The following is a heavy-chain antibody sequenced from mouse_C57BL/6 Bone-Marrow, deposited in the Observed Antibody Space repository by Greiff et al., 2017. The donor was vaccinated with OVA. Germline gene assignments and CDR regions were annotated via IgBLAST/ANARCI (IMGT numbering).Heavy chain of an antibody. CDR2: INSDGGST. CDR1: EYEFPSHD. D-gene: IGHD1-1*01. V-gene: IGHV5-2*01. J-gene: IGHJ1*03. CDR3: ARRYYGSSSYWYFDV. Sequence: EVQRVESGGGLVQPGESLKLSCESNEYEFPSHDMSWVRKTPEKRLELVAAINSDGGSTYYPDTMERRFIISRDNTKKTLYLQMSSLRSEDTALYYCARRYYGSSSYWYFDVWGTGTTVTVSS.